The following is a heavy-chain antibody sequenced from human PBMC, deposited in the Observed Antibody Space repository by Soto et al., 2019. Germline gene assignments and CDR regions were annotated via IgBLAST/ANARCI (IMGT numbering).Heavy chain of an antibody. CDR2: IYPGDSDT. CDR1: GYSFTNYW. Sequence: GESLKISCKGSGYSFTNYWIGWVRQMPGKGLEWMGIIYPGDSDTRYSPSFQGQVIISVDQSISTAYLQWSSLQASDTAMYYCARQDYNYAYFDFWGQGTLVTVST. CDR3: ARQDYNYAYFDF. V-gene: IGHV5-51*01. J-gene: IGHJ4*02. D-gene: IGHD5-18*01.